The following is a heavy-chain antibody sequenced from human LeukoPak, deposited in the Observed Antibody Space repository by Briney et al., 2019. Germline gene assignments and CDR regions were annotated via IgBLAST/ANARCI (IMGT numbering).Heavy chain of an antibody. CDR2: IDYGGGT. V-gene: IGHV4-59*01. J-gene: IGHJ3*02. CDR3: ASSSSGFDAFDI. Sequence: SETLSLTCTVSGGSISSYYWSWVRQPPGKGLEWIGYIDYGGGTNCNPSLKSRVTISVDTSKNQFSLRLRSVTAADTAVYYCASSSSGFDAFDIWGQGTMVTVSS. D-gene: IGHD6-19*01. CDR1: GGSISSYY.